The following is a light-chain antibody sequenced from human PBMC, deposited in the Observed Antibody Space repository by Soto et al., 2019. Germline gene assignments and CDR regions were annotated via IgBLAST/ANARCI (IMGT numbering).Light chain of an antibody. CDR3: QKYTSAPWT. Sequence: DVQMTQSPSSLSASVGDRVTITCRASQGISNYLAWYQQKPGEVPKLLIYAASTLQSGVPSRFSGSGSGADFTLTISSLQPEDVATYYCQKYTSAPWTFGQGTKVEIK. J-gene: IGKJ1*01. V-gene: IGKV1-27*01. CDR1: QGISNY. CDR2: AAS.